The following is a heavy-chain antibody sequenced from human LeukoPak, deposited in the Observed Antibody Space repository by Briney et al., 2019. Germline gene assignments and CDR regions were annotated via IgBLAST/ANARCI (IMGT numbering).Heavy chain of an antibody. D-gene: IGHD3-10*01. V-gene: IGHV3-15*01. CDR1: GFTFSNAW. Sequence: GGSLRLSCAASGFTFSNAWMSWVRQAPGKGLERLGRIKSKTDGGTTDYAAPVKGRFTISRDDSKYTLDLQMNSLKTEDTAVYYCTTALRGVIYWGQGTLVTVSS. J-gene: IGHJ4*02. CDR3: TTALRGVIY. CDR2: IKSKTDGGTT.